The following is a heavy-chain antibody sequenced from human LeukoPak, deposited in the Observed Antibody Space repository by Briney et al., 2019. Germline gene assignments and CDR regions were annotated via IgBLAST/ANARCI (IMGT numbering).Heavy chain of an antibody. CDR3: ARLPPNYYNSGTPTFDY. CDR2: INPNSGAI. J-gene: IGHJ4*02. Sequence: ASVKVSCKASGYTFNSYYIHWVGQAPGQGLEGMGWINPNSGAISYAQKFQGRVAMTRDTSISTVYMELSRLRSDDTAVYYCARLPPNYYNSGTPTFDYWGQGTLVTVSS. V-gene: IGHV1-2*02. CDR1: GYTFNSYY. D-gene: IGHD3-10*01.